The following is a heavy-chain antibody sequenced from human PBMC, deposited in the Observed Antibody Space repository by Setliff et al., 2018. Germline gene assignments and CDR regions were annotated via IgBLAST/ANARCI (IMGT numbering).Heavy chain of an antibody. J-gene: IGHJ4*02. Sequence: KSSETLSLTCTVSGGSISSMSYYWGWIRQPPGKGLEWIGSIYHSGSSYYNSPLRSRVTISVDTSKNQFSLILRSVTAADTAVYYCARDMGQPYYFESWGLGTLVTVSS. CDR1: GGSISSMSYY. CDR2: IYHSGSS. D-gene: IGHD1-1*01. V-gene: IGHV4-39*07. CDR3: ARDMGQPYYFES.